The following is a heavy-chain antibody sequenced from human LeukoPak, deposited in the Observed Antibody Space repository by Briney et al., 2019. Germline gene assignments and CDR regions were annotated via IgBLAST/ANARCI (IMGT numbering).Heavy chain of an antibody. V-gene: IGHV3-9*01. J-gene: IGHJ4*02. CDR2: ISWNSGSI. CDR3: AKDNLNYGFDY. CDR1: GFTFDDYA. D-gene: IGHD4-11*01. Sequence: GGSLRISCAASGFTFDDYAMHWVRQAPGKGLEWVSRISWNSGSINYADSVKGRFTISRDNARNSLYLQMNSLRAEDTALYYCAKDNLNYGFDYWGQGTLVTVSS.